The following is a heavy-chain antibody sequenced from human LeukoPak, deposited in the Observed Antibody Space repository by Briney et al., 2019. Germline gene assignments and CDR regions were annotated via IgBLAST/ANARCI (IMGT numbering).Heavy chain of an antibody. V-gene: IGHV3-73*01. J-gene: IGHJ2*01. CDR2: IRSKANSYAT. CDR3: TRPHGDYGSYWYFDL. D-gene: IGHD4-17*01. CDR1: GFTFSGSA. Sequence: GGSLRLSCAASGFTFSGSAMHWVRQASGKGLEWVGRIRSKANSYATAYAASVEGRFTISRDDSKNTAYLQMNSLKTEDTAVYYCTRPHGDYGSYWYFDLWGRGTLVTVSS.